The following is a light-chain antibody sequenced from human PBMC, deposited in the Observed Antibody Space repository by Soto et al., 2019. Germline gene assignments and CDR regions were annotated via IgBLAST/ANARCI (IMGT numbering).Light chain of an antibody. V-gene: IGLV2-14*01. J-gene: IGLJ1*01. CDR2: EVS. CDR3: SSYTTSSALLDV. Sequence: QSALTQPASVSGSPGQSITISCTGTSSDVGGYNSVSWYQQHPGKAPKIMIYEVSNRPSGVSNRFSGSKSGNTASLTISGLQAEDEADYYCSSYTTSSALLDVFGTGTKLTVL. CDR1: SSDVGGYNS.